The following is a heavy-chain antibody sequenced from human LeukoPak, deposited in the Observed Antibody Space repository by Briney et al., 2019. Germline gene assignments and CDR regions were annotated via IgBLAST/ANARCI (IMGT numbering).Heavy chain of an antibody. CDR3: ARADTVMVTVDN. CDR1: GFTVSSNY. D-gene: IGHD5-18*01. V-gene: IGHV3-53*01. J-gene: IGHJ4*02. CDR2: IYSGGST. Sequence: GGSLRLSCAASGFTVSSNYMSWVRQAPGKGLEWVSVIYSGGSTYYADSVKGRFTISRDNSKNTLYLQMNSLRAEDTAVYYCARADTVMVTVDNWGQGTLVTVSS.